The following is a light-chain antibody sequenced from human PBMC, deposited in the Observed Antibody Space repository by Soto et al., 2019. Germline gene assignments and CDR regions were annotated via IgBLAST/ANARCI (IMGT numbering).Light chain of an antibody. J-gene: IGLJ2*01. Sequence: QYALTQPPSASGSPGQSVTISCTGTSSDVGGYNYVSWYQQHPGKAPKVMIYEVSKRPSGVPDRYSGSKSGNTASLTVSGIQAEDEADYYCSSYAGSNLVFGGGTKVTVL. CDR1: SSDVGGYNY. V-gene: IGLV2-8*01. CDR2: EVS. CDR3: SSYAGSNLV.